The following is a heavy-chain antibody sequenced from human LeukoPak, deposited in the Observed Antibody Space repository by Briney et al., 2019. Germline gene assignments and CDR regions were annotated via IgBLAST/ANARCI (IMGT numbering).Heavy chain of an antibody. CDR3: ARDSSGYFNFDY. V-gene: IGHV3-20*04. CDR2: INWNGGST. D-gene: IGHD3-22*01. J-gene: IGHJ4*02. Sequence: SCKASGGTFSSYAMSWVRQAPGKGLEWVSGINWNGGSTGYADSVKGRFTISRDNAKNSLYLQMNSLRAEDTALYYCARDSSGYFNFDYWGQGTLVTVSS. CDR1: GGTFSSYA.